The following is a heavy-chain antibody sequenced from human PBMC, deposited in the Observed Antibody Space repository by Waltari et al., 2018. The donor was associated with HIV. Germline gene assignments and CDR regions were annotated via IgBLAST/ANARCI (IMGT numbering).Heavy chain of an antibody. V-gene: IGHV1-2*06. J-gene: IGHJ5*02. CDR1: GYNFIAYY. Sequence: QVQLVQSGAEMKKPGASVKVSCKASGYNFIAYYIHWVRQAPGQGLEWMVRLNPNNAGTDYPQKFQGSVTMTRVTSINTVYMELIRLRPDDTAVYYCARVALPAAIHYGMDAWGQGSLVTVSS. CDR3: ARVALPAAIHYGMDA. D-gene: IGHD2-2*01. CDR2: LNPNNAGT.